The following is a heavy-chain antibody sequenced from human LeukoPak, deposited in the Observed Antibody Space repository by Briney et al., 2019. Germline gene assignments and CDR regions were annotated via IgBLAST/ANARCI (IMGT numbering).Heavy chain of an antibody. CDR2: ISSSSTYI. D-gene: IGHD1-26*01. CDR3: ARDLSVGAKPNLGFDY. J-gene: IGHJ4*02. CDR1: GFTFSSYN. Sequence: GGSLRLSCAASGFTFSSYNMNWVRQAPGKWLEWVSSISSSSTYIYYADSMKGRFTLSRDNAKNSLYLQMNSLRAEDTAIDYCARDLSVGAKPNLGFDYWGQGALVTVSS. V-gene: IGHV3-21*01.